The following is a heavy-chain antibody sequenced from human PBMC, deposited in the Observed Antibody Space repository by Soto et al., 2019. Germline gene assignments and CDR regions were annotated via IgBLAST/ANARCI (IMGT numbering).Heavy chain of an antibody. CDR1: GYSFSSYY. D-gene: IGHD3-10*01. CDR2: INPSGDSI. J-gene: IGHJ4*01. Sequence: AFVNVYCKAFGYSFSSYYMHWVRQAPGQGLEWMGVINPSGDSITYAQKFQGRVTMTKDTSTSTLFMEVSSVRSEDTAVYSCAGDWELGYWG. CDR3: AGDWELGY. V-gene: IGHV1-46*01.